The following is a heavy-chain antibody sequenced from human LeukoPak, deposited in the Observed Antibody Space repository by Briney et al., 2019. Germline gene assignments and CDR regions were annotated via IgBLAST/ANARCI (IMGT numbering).Heavy chain of an antibody. V-gene: IGHV3-48*01. CDR1: GFTFSTYS. CDR3: ARGVDY. J-gene: IGHJ4*02. Sequence: PGGSLRLSFAASGFTFSTYSMNWVRQAPGKGLEWVSYISSGSTNIYYADSVKGRFTVSRDNAKNSLYLQMNSLRAEDTAVYYCARGVDYWGQGTLLTVSS. CDR2: ISSGSTNI.